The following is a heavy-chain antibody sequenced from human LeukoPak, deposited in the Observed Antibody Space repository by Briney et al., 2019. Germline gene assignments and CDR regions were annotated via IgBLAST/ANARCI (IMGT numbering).Heavy chain of an antibody. V-gene: IGHV3-23*01. J-gene: IGHJ6*03. Sequence: GGSLRLSCAASGFTFSSYAMSWVRQAPGKGLEWVSAISGSGGSTFYADSVKGRFTISRDNSKNTLYLQVNSLRAEDTAVYYYAKFDGVQLWLPYYYYYMDVWGKGTTVTVSS. CDR1: GFTFSSYA. CDR3: AKFDGVQLWLPYYYYYMDV. CDR2: ISGSGGST. D-gene: IGHD5-18*01.